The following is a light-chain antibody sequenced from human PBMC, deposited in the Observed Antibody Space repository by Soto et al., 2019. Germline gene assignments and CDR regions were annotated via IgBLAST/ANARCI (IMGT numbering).Light chain of an antibody. V-gene: IGLV2-14*01. Sequence: QSVLTQPASVSGSPGQSITISCTGTSSDIGGYNSVSWYQQHPGKAPKLVIYAVSNRPSGVSSRFSGSKSGNTASLTMSGLQAEDEATYYCSSYTSPTTREVFGTGTKVTVL. J-gene: IGLJ1*01. CDR1: SSDIGGYNS. CDR3: SSYTSPTTREV. CDR2: AVS.